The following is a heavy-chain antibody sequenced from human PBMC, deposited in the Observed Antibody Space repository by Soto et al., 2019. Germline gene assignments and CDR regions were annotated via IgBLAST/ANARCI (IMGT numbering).Heavy chain of an antibody. CDR2: ISYDGSNK. V-gene: IGHV3-30*18. CDR3: AKKGYYDFWSGYYPDYYYYGMDV. Sequence: GGSLRLSCAASGLTFISYGMHWVSQAPGKGLEWVAVISYDGSNKYYADSVKGRFTISRDNSKNTLYLQMNSLRAEDTAVYYCAKKGYYDFWSGYYPDYYYYGMDVWGQGTTVTVSS. CDR1: GLTFISYG. J-gene: IGHJ6*02. D-gene: IGHD3-3*01.